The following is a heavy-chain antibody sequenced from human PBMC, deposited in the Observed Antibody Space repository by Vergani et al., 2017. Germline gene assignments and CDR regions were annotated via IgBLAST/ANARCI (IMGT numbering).Heavy chain of an antibody. V-gene: IGHV1-2*02. CDR2: INPNSGGT. CDR1: GYTFTGYY. D-gene: IGHD3-3*01. Sequence: QVQLVQSGAEVKKPGASVKVSCKASGYTFTGYYMHWVRQAPGQGLEWMGWINPNSGGTNYAQKFQGRVTMTRDTSISTAYMELSRLRSDDTAVYYWARDGYYDFWSGYYNYYYYYMDVWGKGTTVTVSS. CDR3: ARDGYYDFWSGYYNYYYYYMDV. J-gene: IGHJ6*03.